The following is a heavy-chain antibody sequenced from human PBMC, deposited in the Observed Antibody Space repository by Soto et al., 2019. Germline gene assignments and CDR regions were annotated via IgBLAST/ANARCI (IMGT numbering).Heavy chain of an antibody. CDR3: ARVGYYYDSSGYYYAPASLDY. J-gene: IGHJ4*02. Sequence: GASVKVSCKASGYTFTSYGISWVRQAPGKGLEWMGWISAYNGNTNYAQKLQGRVTMTTDTSTSTAYMELRSLRSDDTAVYYCARVGYYYDSSGYYYAPASLDYWGQGTLVTVSS. CDR1: GYTFTSYG. D-gene: IGHD3-22*01. CDR2: ISAYNGNT. V-gene: IGHV1-18*01.